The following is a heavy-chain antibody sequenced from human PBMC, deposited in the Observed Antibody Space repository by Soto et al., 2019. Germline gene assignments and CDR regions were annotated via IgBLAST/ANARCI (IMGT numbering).Heavy chain of an antibody. D-gene: IGHD6-13*01. V-gene: IGHV4-30-2*03. CDR3: ARPKTIGAAAGKGWFDP. CDR2: IYHSGNI. J-gene: IGHJ5*02. CDR1: GGSISSGGYS. Sequence: PSETLSLTCAVAGGSISSGGYSWSWIRQPPGKGLEWIGYIYHSGNIYYSPSLKGRLIISVDPSKNQFSLKLTSVTAADMAMYYCARPKTIGAAAGKGWFDPWGQGTLVTVSS.